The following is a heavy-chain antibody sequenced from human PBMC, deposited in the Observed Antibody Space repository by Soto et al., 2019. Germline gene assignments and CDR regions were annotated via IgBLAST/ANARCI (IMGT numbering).Heavy chain of an antibody. Sequence: GGSLRLSCAASGFTFNSYSMNWVRQAPGKGLEWVSSISSSSSYIYYADSVKGRFTISRDNAKNSLYLQMNSLRAEDTAVYYCAAYYYGSGSYFWFDPWGQGTLVTVSS. CDR3: AAYYYGSGSYFWFDP. D-gene: IGHD3-10*01. J-gene: IGHJ5*02. V-gene: IGHV3-21*01. CDR1: GFTFNSYS. CDR2: ISSSSSYI.